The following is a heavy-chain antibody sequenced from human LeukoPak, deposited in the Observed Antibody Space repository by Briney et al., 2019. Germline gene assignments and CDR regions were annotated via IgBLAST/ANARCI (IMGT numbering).Heavy chain of an antibody. D-gene: IGHD6-13*01. CDR3: ARERIAATGTGWFDP. CDR2: ISYDGSNK. V-gene: IGHV3-30*04. Sequence: GGSLRLSCAASGFTFSSYAMHWVRQAPGKGLEGVALISYDGSNKYYADSVKGRFTISRDNSKNTLYLQTNSLRPEDTAVYYCARERIAATGTGWFDPWGQGTLVTVSS. J-gene: IGHJ5*02. CDR1: GFTFSSYA.